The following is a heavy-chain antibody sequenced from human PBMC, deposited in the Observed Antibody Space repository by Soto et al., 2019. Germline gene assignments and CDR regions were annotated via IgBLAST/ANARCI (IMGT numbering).Heavy chain of an antibody. D-gene: IGHD3-10*01. V-gene: IGHV5-51*01. CDR3: ATLDYYAVSSYGMDV. CDR2: IYPGDSDT. CDR1: GYSFTSYW. J-gene: IGHJ6*02. Sequence: GESLKISCKVSGYSFTSYWIGWVRQMPGKGLEWMGIIYPGDSDTRYSPSFQGQVTISADKSISTAYLQWSSLKASDTAMYYCATLDYYAVSSYGMDVWGQGTTVTVSS.